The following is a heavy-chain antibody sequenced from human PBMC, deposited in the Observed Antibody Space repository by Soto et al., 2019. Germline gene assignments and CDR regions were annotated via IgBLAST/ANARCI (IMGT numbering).Heavy chain of an antibody. Sequence: QVQLVESGGGVVQPERSLRLSCAASGFTFSNFGMHWVRQAPGKGLEWVSIIWHDGSKNHYANSVKGRFTISRDNSKNTLYLQMNSRREEDTAVYYCARGGLEGSDYGGDCYTIDYWGQGTLVTVSS. D-gene: IGHD2-21*02. CDR3: ARGGLEGSDYGGDCYTIDY. J-gene: IGHJ4*02. CDR1: GFTFSNFG. V-gene: IGHV3-33*01. CDR2: IWHDGSKN.